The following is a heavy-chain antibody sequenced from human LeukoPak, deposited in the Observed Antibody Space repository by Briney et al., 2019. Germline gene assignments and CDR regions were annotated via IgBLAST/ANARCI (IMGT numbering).Heavy chain of an antibody. V-gene: IGHV1-8*02. J-gene: IGHJ4*02. CDR1: GYTFTTYG. CDR2: MNPNSGNT. Sequence: ASVKVSCKASGYTFTTYGISWVRQAPGQGLEWMGWMNPNSGNTGYAQKFQGRVTMTRNTSISTAYMELSSLRSEDTAVYYCARGLPTDYSSWGQGTLVTVSS. CDR3: ARGLPTDYSS. D-gene: IGHD4-11*01.